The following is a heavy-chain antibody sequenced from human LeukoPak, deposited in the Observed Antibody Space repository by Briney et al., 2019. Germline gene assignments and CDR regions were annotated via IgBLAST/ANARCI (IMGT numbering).Heavy chain of an antibody. CDR3: ARYNYCSGGSCYAPERRDYYYYMDV. Sequence: GESLKISRKGSGYSFSNSWIGWVRQMPGKGLEWMGIIYPGDSDTRYSPSFQGQVTISADKSISTAYLQWSSLKASDTAMYYCARYNYCSGGSCYAPERRDYYYYMDVWGKGTTVTISS. CDR2: IYPGDSDT. CDR1: GYSFSNSW. J-gene: IGHJ6*03. V-gene: IGHV5-51*01. D-gene: IGHD2-15*01.